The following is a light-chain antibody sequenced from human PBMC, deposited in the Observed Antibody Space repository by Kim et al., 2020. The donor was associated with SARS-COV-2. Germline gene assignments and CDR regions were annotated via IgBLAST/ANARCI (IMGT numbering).Light chain of an antibody. CDR3: QVWDRSSDHVI. CDR1: NIENRG. J-gene: IGLJ2*01. CDR2: YDK. Sequence: APGKRAMMICGGVNIENRGVRWYQQKPGQAPVLLSYYDKDRPSAIPERFSGSNAGNTATLTITRVEAGDEADYCCQVWDRSSDHVIFGGGTQLTVL. V-gene: IGLV3-21*04.